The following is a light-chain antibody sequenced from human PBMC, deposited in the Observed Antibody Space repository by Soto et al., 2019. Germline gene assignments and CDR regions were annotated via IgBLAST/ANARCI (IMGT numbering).Light chain of an antibody. J-gene: IGLJ1*01. V-gene: IGLV2-14*01. Sequence: QSALTQPASVSGSPGQSITISCTGTSSDVGAFNYVSWYLQYPGKAPKLMIYEVGNRPSGVSNRFSGSKSGNTASLTISGLQAEDAAYYYCCSYASGSFYVFGTGTKLTVL. CDR1: SSDVGAFNY. CDR3: CSYASGSFYV. CDR2: EVG.